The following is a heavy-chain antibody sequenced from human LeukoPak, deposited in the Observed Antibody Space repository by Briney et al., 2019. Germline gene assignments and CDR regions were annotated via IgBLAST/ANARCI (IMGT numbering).Heavy chain of an antibody. CDR3: ARAGFTFSDYFGSFFDY. J-gene: IGHJ4*02. CDR2: ISSSSTI. Sequence: GGSLRLSCAASGFTFSSYSMNWVRQAPGKGLEWVSYISSSSTIYYADSVKGRFTISRDNAKNSLYLQMNSLRAEDTAVYYCARAGFTFSDYFGSFFDYWGQGTLVTVSS. D-gene: IGHD3-10*01. CDR1: GFTFSSYS. V-gene: IGHV3-48*01.